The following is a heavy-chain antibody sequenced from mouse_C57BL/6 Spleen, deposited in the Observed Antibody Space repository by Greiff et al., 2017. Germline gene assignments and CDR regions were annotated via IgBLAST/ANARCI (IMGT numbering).Heavy chain of an antibody. Sequence: EVKLVESGGGLVQPGGSLSLSCAASGFTFTDYYMSWVRQPPGKALEWLGFIRNKANGYTTEYSASVKGRFTISRDNSQSILYLQINALRAEDSATYSCARVYKNAMDYWGQGTSVTVSS. CDR1: GFTFTDYY. CDR2: IRNKANGYTT. D-gene: IGHD1-3*01. CDR3: ARVYKNAMDY. V-gene: IGHV7-3*01. J-gene: IGHJ4*01.